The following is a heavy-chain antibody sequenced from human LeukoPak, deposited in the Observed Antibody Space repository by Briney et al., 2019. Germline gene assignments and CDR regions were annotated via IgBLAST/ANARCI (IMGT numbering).Heavy chain of an antibody. V-gene: IGHV3-48*04. CDR3: ARGGDIVVVPAAYFDY. CDR1: GFTFSSYS. J-gene: IGHJ4*02. Sequence: GGSLRLSCAASGFTFSSYSMNWVRQAPGKGLEWVSYISSSSSTIYYADSVKGRFTISRDDAKNSLYLQMNSLRAEDTAVYYCARGGDIVVVPAAYFDYWGQGTLVTVSS. D-gene: IGHD2-2*01. CDR2: ISSSSSTI.